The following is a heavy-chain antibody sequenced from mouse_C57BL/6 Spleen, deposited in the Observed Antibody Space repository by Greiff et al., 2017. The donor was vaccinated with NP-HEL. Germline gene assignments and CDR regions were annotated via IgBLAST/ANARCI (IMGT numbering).Heavy chain of an antibody. J-gene: IGHJ4*01. V-gene: IGHV3-6*01. CDR1: GYSITSGYY. CDR3: ARGFLDY. CDR2: ISYDGSN. Sequence: VQLQQSGPGLVKPSQSLSLTCSVTGYSITSGYYWNWIRQFPGNKLEWMGYISYDGSNNYNPSLKNRISITRDTSKNQFFLKLNSVTTEDTATYYCARGFLDYWGQGTSVTVSS. D-gene: IGHD3-1*01.